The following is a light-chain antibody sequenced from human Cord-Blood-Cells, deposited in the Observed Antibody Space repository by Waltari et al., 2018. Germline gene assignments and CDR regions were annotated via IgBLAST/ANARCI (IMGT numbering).Light chain of an antibody. Sequence: IVMTQSLDTLSVSHGERAPPSCRASQSVSSTLAWYRQQPGQAPRLLIYGASTRATGIPARFSGGGSGTKVTLTIISLQSEDFAVYYCQQYNNWPPRNTFGGGTKVEIK. V-gene: IGKV3-15*01. CDR3: QQYNNWPPRNT. CDR2: GAS. CDR1: QSVSST. J-gene: IGKJ4*01.